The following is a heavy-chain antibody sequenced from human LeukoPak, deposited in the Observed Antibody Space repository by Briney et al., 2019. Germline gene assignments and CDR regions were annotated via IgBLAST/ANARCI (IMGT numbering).Heavy chain of an antibody. J-gene: IGHJ4*02. Sequence: GGSLRLSCAASGFTFSNYAMSWVRQAPGKGLEWVSSISASGGTTYYADSVKGRFTISRDNSKNTLYLQMNSLRAEDTAVYYCAKGKWYYFDYWGQGTLVTVSS. V-gene: IGHV3-23*01. CDR2: ISASGGTT. CDR3: AKGKWYYFDY. D-gene: IGHD2-8*01. CDR1: GFTFSNYA.